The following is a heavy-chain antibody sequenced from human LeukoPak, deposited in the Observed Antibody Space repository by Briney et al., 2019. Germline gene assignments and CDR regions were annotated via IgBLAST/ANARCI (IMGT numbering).Heavy chain of an antibody. Sequence: GGSLRLSCAASGFTFSSYEMNWVRQAPGKGLEWVSYISSSGSTIYYADSVKGRFTISRDNAKNSLYLQMNSLRAEDTAVYYCARGADVLLWFGESPWGYTYDYWGQGTQVTVSS. CDR2: ISSSGSTI. CDR3: ARGADVLLWFGESPWGYTYDY. J-gene: IGHJ4*02. D-gene: IGHD3-10*01. CDR1: GFTFSSYE. V-gene: IGHV3-48*03.